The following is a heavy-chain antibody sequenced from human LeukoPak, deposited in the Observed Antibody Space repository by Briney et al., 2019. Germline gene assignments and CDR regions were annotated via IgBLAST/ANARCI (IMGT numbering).Heavy chain of an antibody. CDR1: GFTFSDYG. D-gene: IGHD1-26*01. Sequence: GGSLRLSCAVSGFTFSDYGMHWVRQAPGKGLVWVSRINRDGSSTIYADSVKGRFTISRDNAKNTLYLQMNSLTAEDTAVYYCARDLWGAGDCWGQGTLVTVSS. CDR2: INRDGSST. J-gene: IGHJ4*02. V-gene: IGHV3-74*01. CDR3: ARDLWGAGDC.